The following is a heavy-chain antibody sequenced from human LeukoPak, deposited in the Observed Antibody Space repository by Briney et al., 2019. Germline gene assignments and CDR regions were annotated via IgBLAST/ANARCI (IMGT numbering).Heavy chain of an antibody. CDR1: GFTFSSYG. J-gene: IGHJ3*02. V-gene: IGHV3-30*02. CDR2: IRYDGSNK. D-gene: IGHD3-22*01. CDR3: AKAPHYYDSSGYALLLFRI. Sequence: GGSLRLSCAASGFTFSSYGMHWVRQAPGKGLEWVAFIRYDGSNKYYADSVKGRFTISRDNSKNTLYLQMNSLRAEDTAVYYCAKAPHYYDSSGYALLLFRIWGQGTMVTVSS.